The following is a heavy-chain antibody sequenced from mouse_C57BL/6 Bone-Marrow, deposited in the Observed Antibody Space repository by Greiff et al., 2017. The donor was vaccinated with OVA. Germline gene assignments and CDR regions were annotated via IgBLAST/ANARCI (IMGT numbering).Heavy chain of an antibody. Sequence: EVHLVESGGGLVQPGGSMKLSCAASGFTFSDAWMDWVRQSPEKGLEWVAEIRNKANNHATYYAESVKGRFTISRDDSKSSVYLQMNSLRAEDTGIYYCTRDYGSSYWYFDVWGTGTTVTVSS. CDR2: IRNKANNHAT. J-gene: IGHJ1*03. D-gene: IGHD1-1*01. V-gene: IGHV6-6*01. CDR3: TRDYGSSYWYFDV. CDR1: GFTFSDAW.